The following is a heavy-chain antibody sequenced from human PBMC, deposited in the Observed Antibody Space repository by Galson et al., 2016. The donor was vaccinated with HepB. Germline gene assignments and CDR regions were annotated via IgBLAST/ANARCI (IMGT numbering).Heavy chain of an antibody. CDR3: AHRPEYRSGGSCYDFDY. V-gene: IGHV2-5*02. CDR2: IYWDDRK. Sequence: PALVKPTQTVTLTCTFSGFSLSTNEVGVGWIRQPPGKALEWLALIYWDDRKRYSPSLKSRLTITKDTSKNQVVLTMTNMDPIDTATYYCAHRPEYRSGGSCYDFDYWGQGTLVTVSS. CDR1: GFSLSTNEVG. D-gene: IGHD2-15*01. J-gene: IGHJ4*02.